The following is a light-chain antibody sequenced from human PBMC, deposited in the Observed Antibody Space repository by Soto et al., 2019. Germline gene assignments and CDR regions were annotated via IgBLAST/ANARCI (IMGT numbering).Light chain of an antibody. V-gene: IGKV1-27*01. Sequence: DTQMTQSPSSLSGSVGDSVTITCRASQGISNYLAWYQQRPGKAPTLLIYAASTLQSGVPSRFSGSGSGTDFTLTISSLQPEDVATYYCQRYNNAPRTFGQGTKVEIK. J-gene: IGKJ1*01. CDR2: AAS. CDR1: QGISNY. CDR3: QRYNNAPRT.